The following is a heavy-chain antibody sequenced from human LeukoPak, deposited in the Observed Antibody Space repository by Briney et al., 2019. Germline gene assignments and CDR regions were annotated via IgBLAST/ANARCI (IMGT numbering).Heavy chain of an antibody. J-gene: IGHJ4*02. CDR3: ARRAADEPDY. V-gene: IGHV5-51*01. Sequence: GESLKISCKGSGYSFTSYWIAWVRQRPGKGLEWMGIIYPGDSDTRYSPSFQGQVTISADKSINTAYPQWSSLEASDTAMYYCARRAADEPDYWGQGTLVTVSS. D-gene: IGHD1-14*01. CDR2: IYPGDSDT. CDR1: GYSFTSYW.